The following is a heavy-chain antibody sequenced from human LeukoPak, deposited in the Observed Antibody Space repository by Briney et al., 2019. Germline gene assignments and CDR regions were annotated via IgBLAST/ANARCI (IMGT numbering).Heavy chain of an antibody. V-gene: IGHV3-43*01. Sequence: GGSLILSCAASGFTFDDFLMHWVRQAPGKGLEWVPLIGWDAGYTHYADSVKGRFTISRDNRKSSLYLQMNSLGTEDSALYYCARNGPAPINRYFDLWGRGTLVTVSS. J-gene: IGHJ2*01. CDR3: ARNGPAPINRYFDL. CDR2: IGWDAGYT. CDR1: GFTFDDFL. D-gene: IGHD2-2*02.